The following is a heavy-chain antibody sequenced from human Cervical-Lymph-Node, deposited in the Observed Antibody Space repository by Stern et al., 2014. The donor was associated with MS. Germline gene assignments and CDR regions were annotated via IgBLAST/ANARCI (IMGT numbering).Heavy chain of an antibody. V-gene: IGHV4-61*02. Sequence: QVQLGQSGPGLVKPSQTLSLTCNVSGQSIGSGSYHLSLTRQSPGKRPEWIGRVDASGSTVDNPSLKRRVTISIDTTKDQFSLKLASVTAEDTAVYYCARDHRGNYDTTELWGQGTLVSVSS. D-gene: IGHD3-16*01. CDR2: VDASGST. CDR1: GQSIGSGSYH. J-gene: IGHJ4*02. CDR3: ARDHRGNYDTTEL.